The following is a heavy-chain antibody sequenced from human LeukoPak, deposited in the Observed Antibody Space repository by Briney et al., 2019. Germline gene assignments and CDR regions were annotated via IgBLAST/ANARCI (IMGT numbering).Heavy chain of an antibody. CDR2: ISGSGGST. CDR1: GFTLSGYA. V-gene: IGHV3-23*01. CDR3: AKAIGYSYGWSYYFDY. Sequence: GGSLRLSCAASGFTLSGYAMSWVRQAPGKGLEWVSAISGSGGSTKYADSVKGRFTISRDNSKNTLYLQMNSLRAEDTAVYYCAKAIGYSYGWSYYFDYWGQGTLVTVSS. J-gene: IGHJ4*02. D-gene: IGHD5-18*01.